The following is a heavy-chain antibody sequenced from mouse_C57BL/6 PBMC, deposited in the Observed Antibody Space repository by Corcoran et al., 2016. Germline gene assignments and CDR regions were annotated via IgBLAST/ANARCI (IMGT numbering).Heavy chain of an antibody. Sequence: EVQLQQSGPELVKPGASVKISCKASGYTFTDYYMNWVKQSHGKSLEWIGDINPNNGGTSYNQKFKGKATLTVDKSSSTAYMELRSLTSEDSAVYFCARLHLNFDYWGQGTTLTVSS. V-gene: IGHV1-26*01. CDR3: ARLHLNFDY. CDR2: INPNNGGT. CDR1: GYTFTDYY. J-gene: IGHJ2*01.